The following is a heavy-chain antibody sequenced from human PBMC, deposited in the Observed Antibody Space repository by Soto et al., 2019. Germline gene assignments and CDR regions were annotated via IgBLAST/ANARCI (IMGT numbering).Heavy chain of an antibody. CDR1: GFTFSSYA. D-gene: IGHD2-2*01. CDR3: AKGGYCSSTSCYGSNYYYYGMDV. V-gene: IGHV3-23*01. J-gene: IGHJ6*02. Sequence: PGGSLRLSCAASGFTFSSYAMSWVRQAPGKGLEWVSAISGSGGSTYYADSVKGRFTISRDNSKNTLYLQMNSLRAEDAAVYYCAKGGYCSSTSCYGSNYYYYGMDVWGQGTTVTVSS. CDR2: ISGSGGST.